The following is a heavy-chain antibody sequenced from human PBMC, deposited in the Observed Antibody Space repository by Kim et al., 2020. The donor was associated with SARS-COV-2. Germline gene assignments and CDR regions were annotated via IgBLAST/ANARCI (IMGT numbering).Heavy chain of an antibody. Sequence: SVKVSCMASGGTFSTLGFNWVRQAPAQGLEWMGGIIPIFSTPKYAQKFQDRVTITADDSTSTAYMELNSLTSEDTAMYYCATAFHGTRPPDWGQGTLVT. D-gene: IGHD2-2*01. CDR1: GGTFSTLG. CDR2: IIPIFSTP. CDR3: ATAFHGTRPPD. J-gene: IGHJ4*02. V-gene: IGHV1-69*13.